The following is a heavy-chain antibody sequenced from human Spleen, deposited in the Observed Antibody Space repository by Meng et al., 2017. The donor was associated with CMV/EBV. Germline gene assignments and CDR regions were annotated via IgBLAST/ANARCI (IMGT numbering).Heavy chain of an antibody. CDR3: AHLKPYGDSFGY. Sequence: SGPTLVKPTQTLTLTCTFSGFSLTTSGVGVGWIRQPPGKALEWLALIYWNHDKRYSPSLKSRLTITKDTSKNQVVLTMTNMDPVDTATYYCAHLKPYGDSFGYWGQGTLVTVSS. CDR1: GFSLTTSGVG. D-gene: IGHD4-17*01. J-gene: IGHJ4*02. V-gene: IGHV2-5*01. CDR2: IYWNHDK.